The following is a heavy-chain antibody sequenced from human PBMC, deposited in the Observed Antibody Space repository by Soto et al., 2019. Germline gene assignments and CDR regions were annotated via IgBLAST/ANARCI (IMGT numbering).Heavy chain of an antibody. Sequence: SETLSLTCTVSGGSISSYYWSWIRQPPGKGLEWIGYIYYSGSTNYNPSLKSRVTISVDTSKNQFSLKLSSVTAADTAMYYCATYGSGSYIRDYWGQGTLVTVSS. CDR2: IYYSGST. J-gene: IGHJ4*02. CDR3: ATYGSGSYIRDY. D-gene: IGHD3-10*01. V-gene: IGHV4-59*08. CDR1: GGSISSYY.